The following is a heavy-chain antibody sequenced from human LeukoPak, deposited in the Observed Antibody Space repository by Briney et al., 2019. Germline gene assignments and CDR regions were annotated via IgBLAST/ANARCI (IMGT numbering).Heavy chain of an antibody. Sequence: GGSLRLSCAASGFTFSSYSMNWVRQAPGKGLEWVSAISGSGGSTYYADSVKGRFTISRDDSKNTLYLQMNSLRAEDTAVYYCAKGTVTTGRNWFDPWGQGTLVTVSS. CDR1: GFTFSSYS. CDR3: AKGTVTTGRNWFDP. J-gene: IGHJ5*02. D-gene: IGHD4-17*01. V-gene: IGHV3-23*01. CDR2: ISGSGGST.